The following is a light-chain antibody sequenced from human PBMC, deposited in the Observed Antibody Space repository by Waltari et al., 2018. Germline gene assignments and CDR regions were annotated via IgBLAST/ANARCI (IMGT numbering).Light chain of an antibody. V-gene: IGKV2-40*01. CDR2: EVS. Sequence: DIVLTQTPLSLHVTLGEPPSISCRSSPSLLDSEDRNTYLEWYLQKPGQSPQLLIYEVSNRASGVPDRFSGSGSDTDFTLKISRVEAEDVGVYYCMQALEFPYSFGQGTKVEIK. J-gene: IGKJ2*03. CDR3: MQALEFPYS. CDR1: PSLLDSEDRNTY.